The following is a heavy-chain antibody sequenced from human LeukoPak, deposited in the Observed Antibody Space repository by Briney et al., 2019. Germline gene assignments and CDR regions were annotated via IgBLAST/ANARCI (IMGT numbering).Heavy chain of an antibody. CDR1: GYTFTGYY. Sequence: ASVKVSCKASGYTFTGYYMHWVRQAPGQGLEWMGWINPNSGGTNYAQKFQGRVTMTRDTSISTAYMELSRLRSDDTAVYYCARGRTHYYYYYMDVCGKGTTVTVSS. CDR2: INPNSGGT. CDR3: ARGRTHYYYYYMDV. V-gene: IGHV1-2*02. D-gene: IGHD1-1*01. J-gene: IGHJ6*03.